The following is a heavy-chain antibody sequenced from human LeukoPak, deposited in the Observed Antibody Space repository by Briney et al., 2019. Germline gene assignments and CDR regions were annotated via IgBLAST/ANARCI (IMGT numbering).Heavy chain of an antibody. CDR1: GGTFSSYA. D-gene: IGHD2-15*01. CDR3: ASRPDQHLLYYFDY. V-gene: IGHV1-69*13. CDR2: IIPIFGTA. J-gene: IGHJ4*02. Sequence: SVKVSCKASGGTFSSYAISWVRQATGQGLEWMGGIIPIFGTANYAQKFQGRVTITADESTSTAYMELSSLRSDDTAVYYCASRPDQHLLYYFDYWGQGALVTVSS.